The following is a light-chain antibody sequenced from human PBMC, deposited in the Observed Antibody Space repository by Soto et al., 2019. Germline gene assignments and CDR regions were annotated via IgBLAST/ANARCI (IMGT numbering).Light chain of an antibody. Sequence: IVLTQSPATLSLSPGERVTLSCRASHSVTSSHVAWYRQKPGQPPTLLIYGASSRAAGVADRFSGDGSGKDFTLTISRLEPEDFAVYYCQQRLSWPITFGQGTRLEI. V-gene: IGKV3D-20*02. CDR1: HSVTSSH. CDR2: GAS. CDR3: QQRLSWPIT. J-gene: IGKJ5*01.